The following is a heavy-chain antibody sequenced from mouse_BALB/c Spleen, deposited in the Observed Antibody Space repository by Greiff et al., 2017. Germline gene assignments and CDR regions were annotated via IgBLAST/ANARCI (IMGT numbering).Heavy chain of an antibody. V-gene: IGHV5-9-3*01. CDR3: ARHITTVVATDAMDY. D-gene: IGHD1-1*01. Sequence: EVQLQQSGGGLVKPGGSLKLSCAASGFTFSSYAMSWVRQTPEKRLEWVATISSGGSYTYYPDSVKGRFTISRDNAKNTLYLQMSSLRSEDTAMYYCARHITTVVATDAMDYWGQGTSVTVSS. CDR1: GFTFSSYA. CDR2: ISSGGSYT. J-gene: IGHJ4*01.